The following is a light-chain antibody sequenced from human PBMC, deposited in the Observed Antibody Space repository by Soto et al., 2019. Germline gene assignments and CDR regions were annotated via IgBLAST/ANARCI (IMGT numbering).Light chain of an antibody. CDR3: QQRSNWPPIT. J-gene: IGKJ5*01. CDR1: HSVSSSY. Sequence: EIVLTQSPGTLSLSPGERATLSCRASHSVSSSYLAWYQQKPGQAPRLLIYGASSRASGIPARFSGSGSGTDFTLTISSLEPEDAALYYCQQRSNWPPITFGQGTRLEIK. V-gene: IGKV3D-20*02. CDR2: GAS.